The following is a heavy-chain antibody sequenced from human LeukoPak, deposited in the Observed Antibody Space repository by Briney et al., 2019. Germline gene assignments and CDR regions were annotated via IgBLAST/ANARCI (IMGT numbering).Heavy chain of an antibody. V-gene: IGHV3-48*04. D-gene: IGHD3-22*01. CDR2: ISSSSSTI. J-gene: IGHJ4*02. Sequence: GGSLRLSCAASGFTFSSYSMNWVRQAPGKGLEWVSYISSSSSTIYYADSVKGRFTFSRDNAKNSLYLQMNSLRAEDTAVYYCALTPEYYYDSSGYLGPRYYFDYWGQGTLVTVSS. CDR3: ALTPEYYYDSSGYLGPRYYFDY. CDR1: GFTFSSYS.